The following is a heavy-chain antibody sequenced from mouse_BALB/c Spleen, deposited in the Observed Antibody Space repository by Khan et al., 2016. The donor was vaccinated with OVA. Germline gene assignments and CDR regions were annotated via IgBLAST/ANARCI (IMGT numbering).Heavy chain of an antibody. CDR3: ARWYFGSTWFAY. D-gene: IGHD1-1*02. J-gene: IGHJ3*01. CDR1: GYTFTEYT. V-gene: IGHV1-18*01. CDR2: INPNNGDT. Sequence: EVQLQQSGPELVKPGASVKISCKTSGYTFTEYTMHWVRQSHGKSLEWIGGINPNNGDTTYNQQFKGKATLTVDKSSSTAYMELRSLTSDDSAGCYCARWYFGSTWFAYWGQGTLGTVSA.